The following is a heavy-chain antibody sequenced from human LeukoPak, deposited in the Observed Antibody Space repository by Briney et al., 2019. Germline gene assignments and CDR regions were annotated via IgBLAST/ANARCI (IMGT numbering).Heavy chain of an antibody. CDR1: GFTFSSYA. J-gene: IGHJ4*02. V-gene: IGHV3-23*01. D-gene: IGHD4-11*01. CDR2: ISGSGGST. Sequence: GGSLRLSCAASGFTFSSYAMSWVRQAPGKGLEWVSAISGSGGSTYYADSVKGRFTISRDNSKNTLYLQMNSLRAEDTAVYYCAKRLILYDYSNYLGYWGQGTLVTVSS. CDR3: AKRLILYDYSNYLGY.